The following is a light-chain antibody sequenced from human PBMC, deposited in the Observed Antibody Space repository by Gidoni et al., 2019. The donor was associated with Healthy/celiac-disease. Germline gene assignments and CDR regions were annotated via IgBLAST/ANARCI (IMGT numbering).Light chain of an antibody. CDR2: GNS. Sequence: QSVLPQPPSQSEAPGQRVTISCTGSSSNIGAGYEVHWSQQLPGTAPKLLIYGNSNRPSGFPDRFSGSKSGTSASLAITGLQAEDEADYYCQSYDSSLSGWVFGGGTKLTVL. CDR1: SSNIGAGYE. CDR3: QSYDSSLSGWV. V-gene: IGLV1-40*01. J-gene: IGLJ3*02.